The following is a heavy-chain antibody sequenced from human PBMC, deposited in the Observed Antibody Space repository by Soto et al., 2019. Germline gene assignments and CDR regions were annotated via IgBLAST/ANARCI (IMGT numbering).Heavy chain of an antibody. Sequence: QVQLVQSGAEVKNPGASVKVSCKTFGYTFTSYGIVWARQAPGQGLEWMGWINTYNGNTNYAENLQGRVTLTTETAMSKAYMGLRNLISNDTAIYYSSMVHVYLTPSPQHVWGKGTPVTVSS. CDR1: GYTFTSYG. D-gene: IGHD2-8*01. V-gene: IGHV1-18*01. J-gene: IGHJ6*03. CDR3: SMVHVYLTPSPQHV. CDR2: INTYNGNT.